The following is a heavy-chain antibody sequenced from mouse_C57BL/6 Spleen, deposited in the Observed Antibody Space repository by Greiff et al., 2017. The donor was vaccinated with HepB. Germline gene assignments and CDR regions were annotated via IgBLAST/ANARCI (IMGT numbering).Heavy chain of an antibody. CDR1: GYTFTSYT. J-gene: IGHJ3*01. CDR3: ARGGGSSPFAY. CDR2: INPSSGYT. Sequence: VQLQQSGAELARPGASVKMSCKASGYTFTSYTMHWVKQRPGQGLEWIGYINPSSGYTKYNQKFKDKATLTADKSSSTAYMQLSSLTSEDSAVYYCARGGGSSPFAYWGQGTLVTVSA. D-gene: IGHD1-1*01. V-gene: IGHV1-4*01.